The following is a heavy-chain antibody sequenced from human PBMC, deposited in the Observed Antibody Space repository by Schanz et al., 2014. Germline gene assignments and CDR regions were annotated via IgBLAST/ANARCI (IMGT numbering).Heavy chain of an antibody. D-gene: IGHD6-13*01. V-gene: IGHV3-30*18. CDR1: GITFSGYS. CDR3: AKEKEEVAADGSFFDY. Sequence: VQLLESGGGVVQPGRSLRLSCAASGITFSGYSMNWVRQAPGKGLEWVGFISFDGRNTGYAHSVKGRFTISRDNSKNTVNLQMNSLRAEDTAVYYCAKEKEEVAADGSFFDYWGQGTLVTVSS. CDR2: ISFDGRNT. J-gene: IGHJ4*02.